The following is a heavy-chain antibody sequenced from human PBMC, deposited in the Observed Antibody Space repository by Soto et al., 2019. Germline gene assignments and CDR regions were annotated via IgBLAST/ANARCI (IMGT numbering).Heavy chain of an antibody. Sequence: SETLSLTCTVSGGSISSSSYYWGWIRQPPGKGLEWIGSIYYSGSTYYNTSLKSRVTISVDTSKNQISLKLSSVTAADTAVYYCARRAMVRGEPRGERYYYGMDVWGQGTTVTVSS. J-gene: IGHJ6*02. CDR2: IYYSGST. CDR1: GGSISSSSYY. CDR3: ARRAMVRGEPRGERYYYGMDV. V-gene: IGHV4-39*01. D-gene: IGHD3-10*01.